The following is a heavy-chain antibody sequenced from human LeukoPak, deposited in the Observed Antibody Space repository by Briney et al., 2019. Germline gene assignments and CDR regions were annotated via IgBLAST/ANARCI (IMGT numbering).Heavy chain of an antibody. Sequence: GASVKVSCKASGYTFTSYGISWVRQAPGQGLEWMGWISAYNGNTNYAQKLQGRVTMTTDTSTSTAYMELRSLRSDDTAVYCCARGTPYDILTGYYPNYYGMDVWGKGTTVTVSS. CDR3: ARGTPYDILTGYYPNYYGMDV. V-gene: IGHV1-18*04. CDR2: ISAYNGNT. D-gene: IGHD3-9*01. CDR1: GYTFTSYG. J-gene: IGHJ6*04.